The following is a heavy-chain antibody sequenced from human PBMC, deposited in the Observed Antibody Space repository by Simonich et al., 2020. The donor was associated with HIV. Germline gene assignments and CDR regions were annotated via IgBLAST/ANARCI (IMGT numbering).Heavy chain of an antibody. D-gene: IGHD1-26*01. Sequence: EVQLVESGGGLVKPGGSLRLSCAASGFTFSNAWMTWVRQAPGKGLEWVGRIKSKTAGVPTDYAAPVKGRFTISRDDSKNTLYLQMNSLKTEDTAVYYCTLHTTFDYWGQGTLVTVSS. V-gene: IGHV3-15*01. CDR3: TLHTTFDY. CDR1: GFTFSNAW. CDR2: IKSKTAGVPT. J-gene: IGHJ4*02.